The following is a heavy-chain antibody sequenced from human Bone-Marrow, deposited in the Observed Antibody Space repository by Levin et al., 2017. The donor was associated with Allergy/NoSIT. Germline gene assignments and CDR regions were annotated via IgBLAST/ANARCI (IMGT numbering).Heavy chain of an antibody. CDR3: ARRLGGASDYFYGMDV. J-gene: IGHJ6*02. CDR1: GYTFTEYY. CDR2: INPRSGGT. Sequence: ASVKVSCKASGYTFTEYYIHWVRQAPGQGLEWMGWINPRSGGTNYPQKFQGRIDMTRDTSITTAYMELRSLSFGDTAVYYCARRLGGASDYFYGMDVWGQGTTVTVSS. D-gene: IGHD3-16*01. V-gene: IGHV1-2*02.